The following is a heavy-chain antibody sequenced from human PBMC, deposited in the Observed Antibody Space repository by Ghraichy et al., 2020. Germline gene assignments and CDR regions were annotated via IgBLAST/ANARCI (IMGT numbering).Heavy chain of an antibody. D-gene: IGHD6-6*01. V-gene: IGHV4-61*02. J-gene: IGHJ6*02. CDR2: IYTSGST. CDR1: GGSISSGSYY. CDR3: AREASYYYYYGMDV. Sequence: SETLSLTCTVSGGSISSGSYYWSWIRQPAGKGLEWIGRIYTSGSTNYNPSLKSRVTISVDTSKNQFSLKLSSVTAADTAVYYCAREASYYYYYGMDVWGQGTTVTVSS.